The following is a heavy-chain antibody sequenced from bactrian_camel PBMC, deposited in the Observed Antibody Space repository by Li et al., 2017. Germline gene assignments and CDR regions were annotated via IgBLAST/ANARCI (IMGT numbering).Heavy chain of an antibody. V-gene: IGHV3-2*01. CDR2: ISPNGIYT. CDR3: ATDREITYSGGYYYTRLFGY. J-gene: IGHJ6*01. D-gene: IGHD2*01. CDR1: GFTFTDYY. Sequence: HVQLVESGGGVVQPGGSLRLSCAASGFTFTDYYMNRVRQPPGKGLEWVARISPNGIYTAFADSVKGRFTISRDNAENTVYLQMNSLKSEDTALYYCATDREITYSGGYYYTRLFGYWGQGTQVTVS.